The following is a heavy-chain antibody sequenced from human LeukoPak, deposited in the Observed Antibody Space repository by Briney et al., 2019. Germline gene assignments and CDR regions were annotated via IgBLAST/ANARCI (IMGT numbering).Heavy chain of an antibody. D-gene: IGHD3-10*01. Sequence: SETLSLTCTVSGYSISSGYYWGWIRQPPGKGLEWIGSIYHSGSTYYNPSLKSRVTISVDTSKNQFSLTLSSVTAADTAVYYCARDSVRGVIVFDSWGQGTLVTVSS. CDR1: GYSISSGYY. V-gene: IGHV4-38-2*02. CDR2: IYHSGST. J-gene: IGHJ4*02. CDR3: ARDSVRGVIVFDS.